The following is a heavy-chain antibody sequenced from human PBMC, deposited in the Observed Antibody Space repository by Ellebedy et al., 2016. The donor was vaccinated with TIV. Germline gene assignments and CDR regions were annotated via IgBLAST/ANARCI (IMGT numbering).Heavy chain of an antibody. J-gene: IGHJ6*02. CDR3: AREKINYEYGLDV. D-gene: IGHD3-16*01. CDR1: GGSIGGYY. Sequence: SETLSPTCTVSGGSIGGYYWSWIRQPAGKGLEWVGRIYPTGSSNYNPSLKSRVSMSVDTSKNQFSLNLGSVTAADTAVYYCAREKINYEYGLDVWGQGTTVSVSS. CDR2: IYPTGSS. V-gene: IGHV4-4*07.